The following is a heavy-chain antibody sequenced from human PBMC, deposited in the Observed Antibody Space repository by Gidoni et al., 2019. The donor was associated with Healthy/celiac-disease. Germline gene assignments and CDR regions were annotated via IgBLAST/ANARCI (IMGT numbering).Heavy chain of an antibody. J-gene: IGHJ5*02. CDR3: ARRFVAPNWFDP. D-gene: IGHD2-15*01. CDR2: MNPNSGNK. Sequence: QVQLVQSGAEVQKPGASVKVSCKASGSTFTSYDINWLRQATGQGLEWMGWMNPNSGNKGYAQKCQGRGTMTRNTSISTAYMELSSLRSEDTAVYYCARRFVAPNWFDPWGQGTLVTVSS. V-gene: IGHV1-8*01. CDR1: GSTFTSYD.